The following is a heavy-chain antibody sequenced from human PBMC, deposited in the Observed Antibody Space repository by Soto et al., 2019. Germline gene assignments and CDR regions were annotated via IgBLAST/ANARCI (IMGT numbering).Heavy chain of an antibody. D-gene: IGHD5-12*01. Sequence: QVQLVQSGAEVKKPGASVKVSCKVSGYTLTELSMHWVRQAPGKGLEWMGGFDPEDGETIYAQKFQGRVTMTEDTSPRTSDMELSSLSSEDTAVFYCVDAGYNYCFGYWGQGTLVTVSS. CDR1: GYTLTELS. J-gene: IGHJ4*02. CDR2: FDPEDGET. CDR3: VDAGYNYCFGY. V-gene: IGHV1-24*01.